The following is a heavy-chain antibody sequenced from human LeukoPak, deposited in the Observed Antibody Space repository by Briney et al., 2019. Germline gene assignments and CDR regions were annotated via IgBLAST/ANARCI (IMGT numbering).Heavy chain of an antibody. CDR1: GYTFTDYY. D-gene: IGHD4-17*01. CDR2: INPYSRGT. CDR3: AREDDYGTVGIAY. J-gene: IGHJ4*02. Sequence: GASVKVSCKTSGYTFTDYYLHWVRQAPGQGLEWMGRINPYSRGTNYAQRFQGRVSLTRDTSISTAYMELSTLRSDDTAVYFCAREDDYGTVGIAYWGQGSLVTVSS. V-gene: IGHV1-2*06.